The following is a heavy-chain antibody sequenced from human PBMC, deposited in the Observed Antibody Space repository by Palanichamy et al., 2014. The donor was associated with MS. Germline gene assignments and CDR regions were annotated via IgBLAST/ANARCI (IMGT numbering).Heavy chain of an antibody. CDR1: GASISAGHYY. D-gene: IGHD4-17*01. CDR3: ARRGDDYVLDY. J-gene: IGHJ4*02. Sequence: QLQLQESGPGLVEPSETLSLTCTVSGASISAGHYYWGWIRQPPGKGLEWIGSVHYAGATFYNPSLKSRVTTSADTSKNQFSLKMNSVTAADTAVYFCARRGDDYVLDYWGQGTLVTVSS. V-gene: IGHV4-39*01. CDR2: VHYAGAT.